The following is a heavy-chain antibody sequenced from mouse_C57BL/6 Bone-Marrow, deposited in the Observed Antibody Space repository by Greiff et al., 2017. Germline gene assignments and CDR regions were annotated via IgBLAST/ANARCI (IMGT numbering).Heavy chain of an antibody. CDR3: ARVGRSGAWFAY. Sequence: QVQLQQPGAELVKPGASVKLSCKASGYTFTSYWMHWVNQRPVHGLEWIGMIHPNSGSTNYNEKFKGKATLTVDKSSSTAYMQLSSLTSEDSAVYYCARVGRSGAWFAYWGQGTMVTVSA. CDR2: IHPNSGST. D-gene: IGHD1-3*01. CDR1: GYTFTSYW. V-gene: IGHV1-64*01. J-gene: IGHJ3*01.